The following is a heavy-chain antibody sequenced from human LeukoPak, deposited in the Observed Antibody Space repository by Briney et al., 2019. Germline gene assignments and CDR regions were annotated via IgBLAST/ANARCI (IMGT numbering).Heavy chain of an antibody. D-gene: IGHD3-22*01. CDR2: IYHSGST. Sequence: SQTLSLTCAVSGGSISSGGYSWSWIRQPPGKGLEWIGYIYHSGSTYYNPSLKSRVTISVDRSKNQFSLKLSSVTAADTAVYYCARGPPTSYDSSGFYLNYWGQGTLVTVSS. V-gene: IGHV4-30-2*01. CDR3: ARGPPTSYDSSGFYLNY. CDR1: GGSISSGGYS. J-gene: IGHJ4*02.